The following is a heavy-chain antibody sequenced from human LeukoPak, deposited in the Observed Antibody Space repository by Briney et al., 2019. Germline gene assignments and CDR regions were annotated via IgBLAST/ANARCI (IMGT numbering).Heavy chain of an antibody. D-gene: IGHD6-19*01. CDR1: GYTFTGYY. J-gene: IGHJ4*02. CDR2: INPNSGGT. CDR3: ARATDSSGHYYFDY. Sequence: GASVKVSRKASGYTFTGYYMHWVRQAPGQGLEWMGRINPNSGGTNYAQKFQGRVTMTRDTSTSTVYMELSSLRSEDTAVYYCARATDSSGHYYFDYWGQGTLVTVSS. V-gene: IGHV1-2*06.